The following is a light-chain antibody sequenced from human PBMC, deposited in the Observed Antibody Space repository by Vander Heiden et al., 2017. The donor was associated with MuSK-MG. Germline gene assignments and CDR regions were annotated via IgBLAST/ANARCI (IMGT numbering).Light chain of an antibody. V-gene: IGKV1-27*01. CDR3: QKDYTVPLT. J-gene: IGKJ4*01. CDR1: QGISNF. Sequence: DIQMTQSPSSLSASVGDRVTITCRASQGISNFLAWYQQKPGGVPKLLIYAASISLSGVPSRFSGRGSGTDFALTISSLQPEDVATYYCQKDYTVPLTFGGGTMVEIK. CDR2: AAS.